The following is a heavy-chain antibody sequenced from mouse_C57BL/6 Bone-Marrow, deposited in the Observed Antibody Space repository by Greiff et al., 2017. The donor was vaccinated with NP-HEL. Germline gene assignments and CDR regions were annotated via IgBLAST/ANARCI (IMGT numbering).Heavy chain of an antibody. V-gene: IGHV3-6*01. CDR2: ISYDGSN. Sequence: EVQLQESGPGLVKPSQSLSLTCSVTGYSITSGYYWNWIRQFPGNKLEWMGYISYDGSNNYNHSLKNRISITRDTSKNQFFLKLNSVTTEDTATYYCAVGNFIYWCQGTTLTVSS. J-gene: IGHJ2*01. CDR1: GYSITSGYY. D-gene: IGHD2-1*01. CDR3: AVGNFIY.